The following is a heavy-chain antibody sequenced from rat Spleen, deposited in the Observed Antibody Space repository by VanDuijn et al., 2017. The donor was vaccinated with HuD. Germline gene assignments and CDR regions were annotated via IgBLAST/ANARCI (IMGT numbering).Heavy chain of an antibody. CDR1: GFTFSDYG. D-gene: IGHD1-4*01. J-gene: IGHJ2*01. V-gene: IGHV5-29*01. CDR2: ISYGDSSGHSST. CDR3: SPLPGLNLYS. Sequence: EVQLVESGGGLVQPGRSLRLSCAASGFTFSDYGMAWVRQAPTKGLEWVATISYGDSSGHSSTYYRDSVKGRFTISRDNAKSSLYLQMDSLRSADTATYYCSPLPGLNLYSWGQGVMVTVSS.